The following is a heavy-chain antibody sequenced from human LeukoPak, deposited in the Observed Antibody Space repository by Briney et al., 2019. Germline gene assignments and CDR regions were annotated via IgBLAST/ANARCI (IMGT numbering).Heavy chain of an antibody. D-gene: IGHD2-15*01. Sequence: PGGSLRLSCAASGFTFSSYSMNWVRQAPGKGLEWVSSISSSSSYIYYADSVKGRFTISRDNAKNSLYLQMNSLRAEDTAVYYCARDPAGLCSGGSCYRWSDPWGKGPWSPSPQ. CDR2: ISSSSSYI. J-gene: IGHJ5*02. CDR1: GFTFSSYS. V-gene: IGHV3-21*01. CDR3: ARDPAGLCSGGSCYRWSDP.